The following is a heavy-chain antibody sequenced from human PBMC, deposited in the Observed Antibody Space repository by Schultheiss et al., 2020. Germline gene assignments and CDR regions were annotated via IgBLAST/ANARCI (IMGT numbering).Heavy chain of an antibody. CDR1: RYSISSGYY. CDR3: ARSRSSGSSYAAFDI. V-gene: IGHV4-38-2*01. CDR2: IYHSGST. Sequence: SETLSLTCDVSRYSISSGYYWGWIRQPPGKGLEWIGTIYHSGSTYYNPSLKSRVTMSVDTSKNQFSLNLSSVTASDTAVYYCARSRSSGSSYAAFDIWGQGTMVTVSS. J-gene: IGHJ3*02. D-gene: IGHD3-10*01.